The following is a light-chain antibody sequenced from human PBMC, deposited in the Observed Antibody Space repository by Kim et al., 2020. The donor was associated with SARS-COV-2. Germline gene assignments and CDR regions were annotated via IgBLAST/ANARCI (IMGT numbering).Light chain of an antibody. CDR3: ASWDDRLDGRV. V-gene: IGLV1-44*01. CDR2: SNN. Sequence: QSVLTQPPSVSGTPGQRVTISCSGSRSNIGSNTVNWFQQFPGTAPKLLIFSNNRRPAGGPDRFSGSKSGTSASLAVSGLQSEDEADYYCASWDDRLDGRVFGGGTQLTVL. J-gene: IGLJ3*02. CDR1: RSNIGSNT.